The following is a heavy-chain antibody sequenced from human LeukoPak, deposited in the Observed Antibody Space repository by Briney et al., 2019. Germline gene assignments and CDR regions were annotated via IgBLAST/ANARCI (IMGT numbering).Heavy chain of an antibody. CDR2: IIPIFGTA. D-gene: IGHD6-13*01. CDR1: GGTFSSYA. J-gene: IGHJ4*02. Sequence: ASVKVSCKASGGTFSSYAISWVRQAPGQGLEWMGGIIPIFGTANYAQKFQGRVTITADESTSTAYMELSSLRSDDTAVYYCARAAAPGTADYFDYWGQGTLVTVSS. V-gene: IGHV1-69*13. CDR3: ARAAAPGTADYFDY.